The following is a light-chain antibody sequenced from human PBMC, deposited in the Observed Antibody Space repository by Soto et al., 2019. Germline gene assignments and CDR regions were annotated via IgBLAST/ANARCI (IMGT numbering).Light chain of an antibody. CDR2: EVS. Sequence: QAVVTQPASVSGSPGQSITISCTGTSSDVGGYNYVSWYQQHPGKAPKLMIYEVSNRPSGVSNRFSGSKSGNTASLTISGRQAEDEADYYCSSYTSSSTYVVFGGGTKLTVL. CDR1: SSDVGGYNY. CDR3: SSYTSSSTYVV. J-gene: IGLJ2*01. V-gene: IGLV2-14*01.